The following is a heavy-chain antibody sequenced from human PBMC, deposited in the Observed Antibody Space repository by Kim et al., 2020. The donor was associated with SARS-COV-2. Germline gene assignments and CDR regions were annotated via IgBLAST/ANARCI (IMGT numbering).Heavy chain of an antibody. CDR2: IRNKANSYTT. J-gene: IGHJ4*02. V-gene: IGHV3-72*01. CDR1: GFTFSDHY. Sequence: GGSLRLSCAASGFTFSDHYMDWVRQAPGKGLEWVACIRNKANSYTTEYAASVKGRFTISIDESKNSLYLQMNSLRTEDTAIYYCAPLPSMSYSSPVFWGQGTLVTVSS. CDR3: APLPSMSYSSPVF. D-gene: IGHD3-10*01.